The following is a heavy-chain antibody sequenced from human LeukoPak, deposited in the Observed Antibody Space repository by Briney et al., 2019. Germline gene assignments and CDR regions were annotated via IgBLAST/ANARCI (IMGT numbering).Heavy chain of an antibody. V-gene: IGHV1-18*04. CDR3: ARREKNYYDSSGYIDY. J-gene: IGHJ4*02. D-gene: IGHD3-22*01. Sequence: ASVKVSCKGSGYTLSNHAFSWVRQAPGQGLEWMGWISADNGNTNHAQKLQGRVTMTTDTSTSTAYVELRSLRSDDTAVYYCARREKNYYDSSGYIDYWGQGTLVTVSS. CDR1: GYTLSNHA. CDR2: ISADNGNT.